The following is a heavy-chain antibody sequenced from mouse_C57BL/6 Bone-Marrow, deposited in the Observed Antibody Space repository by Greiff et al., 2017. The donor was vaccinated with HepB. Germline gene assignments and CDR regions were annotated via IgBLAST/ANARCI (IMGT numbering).Heavy chain of an antibody. J-gene: IGHJ4*01. CDR3: ARRDYGSSYDMDY. D-gene: IGHD1-1*01. Sequence: EVKLQQSGPELVKPGASVKMSCTASGYTFTDYNMHWVKQSHGKSLEWIGNINPNNGGTGYNQKFKGKATLTVNKSSSTAYMELRSLTSEDSAFYYCARRDYGSSYDMDYWGQGTSVTVSS. CDR1: GYTFTDYN. V-gene: IGHV1-22*01. CDR2: INPNNGGT.